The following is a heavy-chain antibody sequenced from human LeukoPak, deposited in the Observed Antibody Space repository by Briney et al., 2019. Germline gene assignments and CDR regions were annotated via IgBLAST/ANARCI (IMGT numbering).Heavy chain of an antibody. CDR1: EFTFSTYW. D-gene: IGHD1-1*01. CDR3: ARSSGIGTTDY. J-gene: IGHJ4*02. V-gene: IGHV3-7*03. Sequence: GGSLRLSCVASEFTFSTYWMSWVRQAPGKGLEWVANINYDGGETYYVDSVRGRFTISRDNAKNSLYLQMNSLRAEDTAVHYCARSSGIGTTDYWGQGTLVTVSS. CDR2: INYDGGET.